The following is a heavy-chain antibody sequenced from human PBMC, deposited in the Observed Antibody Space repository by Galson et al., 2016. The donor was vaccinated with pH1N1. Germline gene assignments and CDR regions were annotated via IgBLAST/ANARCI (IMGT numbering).Heavy chain of an antibody. V-gene: IGHV4-39*07. Sequence: ETLSLTCSVSGVSISSWSYYWGWIRQPPGKGLEWIGIGYYSGTTYYNPSLKSRVTISVDTSKNQFSLKLSSVTAADTAKYYCARYYDYWTTYYFDYWGQGTLVTVSS. CDR3: ARYYDYWTTYYFDY. J-gene: IGHJ4*02. CDR2: GYYSGTT. D-gene: IGHD3-3*01. CDR1: GVSISSWSYY.